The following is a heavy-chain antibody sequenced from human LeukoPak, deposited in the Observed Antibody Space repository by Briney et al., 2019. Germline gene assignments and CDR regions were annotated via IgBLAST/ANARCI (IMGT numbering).Heavy chain of an antibody. D-gene: IGHD4-17*01. J-gene: IGHJ4*02. CDR1: GYTFTAYY. Sequence: ASVKVSCKASGYTFTAYYMSWVRQAPGQGLEWMGWINPNSGGTNYAQKFQGRVTMTRDTSISTAYMELTRLRSDDTAVYYCARDNGDYWFDYWGQGTLVTVSS. CDR2: INPNSGGT. V-gene: IGHV1-2*02. CDR3: ARDNGDYWFDY.